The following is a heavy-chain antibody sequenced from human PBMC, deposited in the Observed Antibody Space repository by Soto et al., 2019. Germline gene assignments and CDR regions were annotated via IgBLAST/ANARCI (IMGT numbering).Heavy chain of an antibody. V-gene: IGHV3-30*18. CDR1: GFTFSSYG. CDR2: ISYDGSNK. Sequence: QVQPVESGGGVVQPGRSLRLSCAASGFTFSSYGMHWVRQAPGKGLEWVAVISYDGSNKYYADSVKGRFTISRDNSKNTLYLQMNSLRAEDTAVYYCAKDKVESATPYFDYWGQGTLVTVSS. CDR3: AKDKVESATPYFDY. D-gene: IGHD2-15*01. J-gene: IGHJ4*02.